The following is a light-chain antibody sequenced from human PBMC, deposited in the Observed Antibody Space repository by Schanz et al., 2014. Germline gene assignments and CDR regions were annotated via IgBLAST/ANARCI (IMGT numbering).Light chain of an antibody. J-gene: IGKJ5*01. V-gene: IGKV3-15*01. CDR3: KQYNNWPPIT. CDR2: GAS. CDR1: QSVSSN. Sequence: EIVMTQSPATLSVSPGERATLSCRASQSVSSNLAWYQQKPGQAPRLLIYGASTRAIGIPARFSGSGSGTEFNLTISSLQSEDFAVYYCKQYNNWPPITFGQGTRLEIK.